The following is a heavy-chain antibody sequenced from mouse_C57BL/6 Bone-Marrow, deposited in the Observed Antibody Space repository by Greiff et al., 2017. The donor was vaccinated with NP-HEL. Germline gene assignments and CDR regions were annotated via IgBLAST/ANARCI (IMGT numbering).Heavy chain of an antibody. V-gene: IGHV1-81*01. CDR2: IYPRSGNT. J-gene: IGHJ1*03. Sequence: VQLQQSGAELARPGASVKLSCKASGYTFTSYGISWVKQRTGQGLEWIGEIYPRSGNTYYNEKFKGKATLTADKSSSTAYMELRSLTSEDSAVYFCARPITTVVESDWYFDVWGTGTTVTVSS. D-gene: IGHD1-1*01. CDR3: ARPITTVVESDWYFDV. CDR1: GYTFTSYG.